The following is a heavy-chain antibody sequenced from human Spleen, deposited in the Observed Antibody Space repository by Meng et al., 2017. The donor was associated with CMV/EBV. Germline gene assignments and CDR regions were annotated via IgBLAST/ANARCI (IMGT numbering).Heavy chain of an antibody. CDR3: ATGPIDFWSGYYMVN. V-gene: IGHV3-9*01. D-gene: IGHD3-3*01. Sequence: SLKISCAASGFSFDDYAMHWVRQAPGKGLEWVSGISWNSGSIGYADSVKGRFTVSRDNSKNTLYLEMYSLRVEDTAVYYCATGPIDFWSGYYMVNWGQGTLVTVSS. CDR2: ISWNSGSI. CDR1: GFSFDDYA. J-gene: IGHJ4*02.